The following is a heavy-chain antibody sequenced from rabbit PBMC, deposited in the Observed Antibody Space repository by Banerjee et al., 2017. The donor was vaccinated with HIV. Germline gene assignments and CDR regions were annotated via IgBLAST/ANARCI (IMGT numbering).Heavy chain of an antibody. V-gene: IGHV1S45*01. D-gene: IGHD6-1*01. CDR2: INTSSGNT. J-gene: IGHJ4*01. Sequence: MCWVRQAPGKGLEWIGCINTSSGNTVYASWAKGRFTISKTSSTTVTLQMTSLTAADTATYFCARFIASFAGYGWNFNLWGQGTL. CDR3: ARFIASFAGYGWNFNL.